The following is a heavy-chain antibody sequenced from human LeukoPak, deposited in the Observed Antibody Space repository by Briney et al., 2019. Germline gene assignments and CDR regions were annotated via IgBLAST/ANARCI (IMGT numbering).Heavy chain of an antibody. D-gene: IGHD1-7*01. Sequence: GGSLRLSCAASGFTFSSYSMNWVRQAPGKGLEWVSYISSSSSTIYYADSVKGRFTISRDNAKNSLYLQMNSLRAEDTAVYYCARDLRPITGTTGKDNWFDPWGQGTLVTVSS. V-gene: IGHV3-48*04. CDR3: ARDLRPITGTTGKDNWFDP. CDR1: GFTFSSYS. CDR2: ISSSSSTI. J-gene: IGHJ5*02.